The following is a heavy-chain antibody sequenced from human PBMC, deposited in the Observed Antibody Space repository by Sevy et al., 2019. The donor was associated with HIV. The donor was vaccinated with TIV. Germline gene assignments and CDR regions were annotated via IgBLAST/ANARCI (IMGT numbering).Heavy chain of an antibody. D-gene: IGHD4-4*01. V-gene: IGHV4-59*01. CDR3: ARSKWFDV. CDR2: ISYSGNT. Sequence: SETLSLTCSVSGGSINNYYWSWIRQPPGKGLEWIGNISYSGNTNYNPSFKSRVTISVDTSKNRCSLKLWSVTAADTAVYYCARSKWFDVWGQGTLVTVSS. J-gene: IGHJ5*02. CDR1: GGSINNYY.